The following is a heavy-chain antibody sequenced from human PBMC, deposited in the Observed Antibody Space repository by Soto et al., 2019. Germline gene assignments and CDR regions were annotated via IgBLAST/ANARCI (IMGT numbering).Heavy chain of an antibody. J-gene: IGHJ4*02. D-gene: IGHD2-2*01. CDR2: IRSKPNNYAT. V-gene: IGHV3-73*01. Sequence: GGSLRLSCAASGFTFSGSAMHWVRQASGKGLEWVGRIRSKPNNYATAYAASVKGRFIISRDDSTNTAYLQMNSLKTEDTAVYYCTRHSIDYWGQGTLVTVSS. CDR1: GFTFSGSA. CDR3: TRHSIDY.